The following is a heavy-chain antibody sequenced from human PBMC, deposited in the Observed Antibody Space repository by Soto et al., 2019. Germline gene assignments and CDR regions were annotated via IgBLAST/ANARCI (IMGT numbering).Heavy chain of an antibody. J-gene: IGHJ5*02. CDR1: GFTFSSYA. CDR2: ISGTGGST. D-gene: IGHD3-10*01. CDR3: AKDPSGSGSYYRFSDP. Sequence: GGSLRLSCSASGFTFSSYAMSWVRQAPGKGLEWVSAISGTGGSTHYADSVKGRFTISRDNSKNTLYLQMNSLRAEDTAVYYCAKDPSGSGSYYRFSDPWGRGTLVTVSS. V-gene: IGHV3-23*01.